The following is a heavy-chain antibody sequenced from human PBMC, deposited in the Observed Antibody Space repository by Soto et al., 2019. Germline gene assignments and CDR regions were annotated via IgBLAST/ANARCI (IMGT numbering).Heavy chain of an antibody. CDR3: ARMGDVPYYYYGMDV. CDR1: GYTFTSYG. CDR2: INGYNGNT. J-gene: IGHJ6*02. V-gene: IGHV1-18*01. D-gene: IGHD3-16*01. Sequence: QVQLVQSGAEVKKPGASVKVSCKASGYTFTSYGISWVRQAPGQGLEWMGWINGYNGNTNHAQKLQGRVTMSIVTSTSTSYMELRSLRSDDSAVYYCARMGDVPYYYYGMDVWGQGTTVTVSS.